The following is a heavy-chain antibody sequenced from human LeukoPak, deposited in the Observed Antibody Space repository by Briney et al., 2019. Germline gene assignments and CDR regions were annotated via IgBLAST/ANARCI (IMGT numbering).Heavy chain of an antibody. V-gene: IGHV4-4*07. CDR2: IYTSGSA. Sequence: SETLSLTCTVSGGSIGSYYWSWIRQPAGKGLEWIGRIYTSGSANYNPSLKSRVTMSVDTSKNQFSLKLSSVTAADTAVYYCARVVGQQLVFGFDPWGQGTLVTVSS. CDR3: ARVVGQQLVFGFDP. J-gene: IGHJ5*02. D-gene: IGHD6-13*01. CDR1: GGSIGSYY.